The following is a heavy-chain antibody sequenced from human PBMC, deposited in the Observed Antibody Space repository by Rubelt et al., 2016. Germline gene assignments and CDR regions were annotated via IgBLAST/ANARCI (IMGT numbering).Heavy chain of an antibody. CDR1: GFTFSSYA. CDR3: AREGGYGNWYFDL. CDR2: ISYDGSNK. J-gene: IGHJ2*01. Sequence: QMQLVESGGGVVQPGRSLRLSCAASGFTFSSYAMHWVRQAPGKGLEWVAVISYDGSNKYYADSVKGRFTISRDNSKNTLYLQMNSLRTEDTAVYYCAREGGYGNWYFDLWGRGTLVTVSS. D-gene: IGHD1-1*01. V-gene: IGHV3-30*04.